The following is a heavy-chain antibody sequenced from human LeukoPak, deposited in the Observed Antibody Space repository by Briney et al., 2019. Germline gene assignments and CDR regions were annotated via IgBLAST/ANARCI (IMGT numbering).Heavy chain of an antibody. Sequence: ASMKVSCKASGYTFTGYYMHWVRQAPGQGLEWMGWINPNSGGTNYAQKFQGRVTMTRDTSISTAYMELSRLRSDDTAVYYCAREGAGYCSSTSCYAPYAGWFGESSALYNWFDPWGQGTLVTVSS. CDR3: AREGAGYCSSTSCYAPYAGWFGESSALYNWFDP. D-gene: IGHD2-2*01. J-gene: IGHJ5*02. CDR2: INPNSGGT. CDR1: GYTFTGYY. V-gene: IGHV1-2*02.